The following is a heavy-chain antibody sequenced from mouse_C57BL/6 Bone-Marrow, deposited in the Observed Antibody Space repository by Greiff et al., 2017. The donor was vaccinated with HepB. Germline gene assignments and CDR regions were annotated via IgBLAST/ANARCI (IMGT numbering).Heavy chain of an antibody. V-gene: IGHV1-55*01. CDR3: ARDLRCAMDY. D-gene: IGHD1-1*01. Sequence: QVQLQQPGAELVQPGASVKMSCKASVYTFTSYWLTWVQQRPGQGLEWIGDIYPGSGSTNYNEKFKSKATLTVDPSSSTAYMQLSSLTSEDSAVYYCARDLRCAMDYWGQGTSVTVSS. J-gene: IGHJ4*01. CDR2: IYPGSGST. CDR1: VYTFTSYW.